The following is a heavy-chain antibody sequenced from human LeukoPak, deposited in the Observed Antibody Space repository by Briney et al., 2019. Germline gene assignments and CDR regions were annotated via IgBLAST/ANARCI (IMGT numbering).Heavy chain of an antibody. V-gene: IGHV4-59*12. Sequence: SETLSLTCTVSGGSISSYYWSWIRQPPGKGLEWIGYIYYSGSTNYNPSLKSRVTISVDTSKNQFSLKLSSVTAADTAVYYCARRPRRYCSSTSCYTHYFDYWGQGTLVTVSS. CDR1: GGSISSYY. CDR3: ARRPRRYCSSTSCYTHYFDY. CDR2: IYYSGST. J-gene: IGHJ4*02. D-gene: IGHD2-2*02.